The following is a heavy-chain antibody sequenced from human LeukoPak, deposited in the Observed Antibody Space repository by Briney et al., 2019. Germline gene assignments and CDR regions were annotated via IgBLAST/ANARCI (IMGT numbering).Heavy chain of an antibody. CDR2: IYSGGRT. V-gene: IGHV3-66*01. CDR1: GFTVSSKY. J-gene: IGHJ4*02. CDR3: ATGSNTVTIDY. Sequence: GGSLRLSCAASGFTVSSKYMSWVRQAPGKGLEWVSVIYSGGRTYYADSVKGRFIISRDNPKNTLYLQMNSLRSEDTAVYYCATGSNTVTIDYWGQGTLVTVSS. D-gene: IGHD4-17*01.